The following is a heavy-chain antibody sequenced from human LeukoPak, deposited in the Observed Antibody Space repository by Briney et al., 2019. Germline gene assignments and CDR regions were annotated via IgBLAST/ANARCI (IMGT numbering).Heavy chain of an antibody. Sequence: GGSLRLSCAASGFTFSDYYMSWIRQAPGKGLEWVSYISSSGSTIYYADSVKGRFTISRDNAKNSLYLQMNGLRAEDTAVYYCAREEYYYDSSGYYSPNDYWGQGTLVTVSS. D-gene: IGHD3-22*01. CDR2: ISSSGSTI. CDR1: GFTFSDYY. CDR3: AREEYYYDSSGYYSPNDY. J-gene: IGHJ4*02. V-gene: IGHV3-11*01.